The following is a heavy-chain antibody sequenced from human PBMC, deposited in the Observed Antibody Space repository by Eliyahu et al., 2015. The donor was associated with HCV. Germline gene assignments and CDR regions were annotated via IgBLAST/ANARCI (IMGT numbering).Heavy chain of an antibody. V-gene: IGHV4-59*01. CDR1: GGSISSYY. CDR3: ARDRLQLSYYGMDV. CDR2: IYYSGST. D-gene: IGHD5-24*01. Sequence: QVQLQESGPGLVKPSETLSLTCTVSGGSISSYYWSWIRQPPGKGLEWIGYIYYSGSTNYNPSLKSRVTISVDTSKNQFSLKLSSVTAADTAVYYCARDRLQLSYYGMDVWGQGTTVTVSS. J-gene: IGHJ6*02.